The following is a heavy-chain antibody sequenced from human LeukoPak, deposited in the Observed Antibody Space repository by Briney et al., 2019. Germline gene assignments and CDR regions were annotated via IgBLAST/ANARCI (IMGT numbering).Heavy chain of an antibody. J-gene: IGHJ4*02. CDR2: ISGDGDTT. CDR1: GFTFNNYA. CDR3: AKDLIEGYSGYGHFDY. V-gene: IGHV3-23*01. D-gene: IGHD5-12*01. Sequence: PGGSLRLSCAASGFTFNNYAMSWVRQAPGKGLEWVSVISGDGDTTYYPDFARGRFTISRDNSKNTVFLQMNSLRAEDTAAYYCAKDLIEGYSGYGHFDYWGQGTLVTVSS.